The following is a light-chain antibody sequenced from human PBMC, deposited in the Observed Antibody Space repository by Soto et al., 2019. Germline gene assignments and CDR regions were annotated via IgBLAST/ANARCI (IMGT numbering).Light chain of an antibody. CDR2: WAS. V-gene: IGKV4-1*01. Sequence: VMTQSPDSLALSLGERATIHCRSSRSILSSSNNKNYLAWYQQKPGQPPKLLFSWASTREPGVPDRFSGRGSGKDFTLTISSLQAEDVAVYYCQQYYIDPVLTCGGGTKVEI. J-gene: IGKJ4*01. CDR1: RSILSSSNNKNY. CDR3: QQYYIDPVLT.